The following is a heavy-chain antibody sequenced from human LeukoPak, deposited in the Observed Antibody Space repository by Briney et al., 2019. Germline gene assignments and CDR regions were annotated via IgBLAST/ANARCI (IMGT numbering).Heavy chain of an antibody. J-gene: IGHJ4*02. CDR1: GFTFSNYA. CDR2: VSFHGTDK. V-gene: IGHV3-30*04. D-gene: IGHD6-25*01. Sequence: GRSLRLSCAASGFTFSNYAMHWARQAPGKGLDWVAVVSFHGTDKFYADSVKGRFTISRDNSKNTLYLQMNSLIPEDTAVYYCARAVPSRQAIDYWGQGTLVTVSS. CDR3: ARAVPSRQAIDY.